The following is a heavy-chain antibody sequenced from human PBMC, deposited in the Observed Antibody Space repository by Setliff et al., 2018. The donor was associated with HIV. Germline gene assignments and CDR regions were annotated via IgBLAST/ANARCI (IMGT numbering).Heavy chain of an antibody. CDR3: ARGDIVVRSPPFDD. Sequence: GASVKVSCKPSGYTFTTYGLSWVRQAPGQRLEWMGWINAGNGNTKYSQKFQGRVTMTRDTSTSTFYMELSSLRSEDTAVYYCARGDIVVRSPPFDDWGQGTLVTVSS. CDR1: GYTFTTYG. J-gene: IGHJ4*02. D-gene: IGHD2-15*01. V-gene: IGHV1-18*01. CDR2: INAGNGNT.